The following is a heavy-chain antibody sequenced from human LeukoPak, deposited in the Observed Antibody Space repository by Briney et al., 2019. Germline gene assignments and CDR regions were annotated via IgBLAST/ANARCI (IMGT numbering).Heavy chain of an antibody. D-gene: IGHD3-16*01. J-gene: IGHJ5*02. CDR2: IYYSGRT. V-gene: IGHV4-39*01. CDR3: ARQGLGIWNWFDP. CDR1: GGSISSSSYY. Sequence: SETLSLTCTVSGGSISSSSYYWGWIRQPPGKGLEWIGTIYYSGRTYYNPSLKSRVTISVDTSKNQFSLKLSSVTATDTAVYYCARQGLGIWNWFDPWGQGTLVTVPS.